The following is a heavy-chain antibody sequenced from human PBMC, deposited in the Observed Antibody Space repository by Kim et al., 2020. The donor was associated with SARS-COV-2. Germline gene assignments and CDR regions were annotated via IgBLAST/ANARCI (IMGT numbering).Heavy chain of an antibody. D-gene: IGHD3-22*01. Sequence: GGSLRLSCAASGFTFSSYAMSWVRQAPGKGLEWVSAISGSGGSTYYADSVKGRFTISRDNSKNTLYLQMNSLRAEDTAVYYCAKDPPAVVVITSYGMDVWGQGTTVTVSS. CDR2: ISGSGGST. V-gene: IGHV3-23*01. CDR3: AKDPPAVVVITSYGMDV. CDR1: GFTFSSYA. J-gene: IGHJ6*02.